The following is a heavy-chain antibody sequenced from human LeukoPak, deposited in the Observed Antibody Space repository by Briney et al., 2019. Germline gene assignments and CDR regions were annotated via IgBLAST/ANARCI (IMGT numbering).Heavy chain of an antibody. V-gene: IGHV3-53*01. CDR3: AKDEATSGGGLAS. CDR1: GFTVNGTH. Sequence: GGSLRLSCAASGFTVNGTHMSWVRQAPGKGLEWVSAMYTGGTTYYADSVAGRFTVSRDNSKNTLYLHMNGLRVEDTAVYYCAKDEATSGGGLASWGQGTLVSVSS. CDR2: MYTGGTT. D-gene: IGHD3-16*01. J-gene: IGHJ4*02.